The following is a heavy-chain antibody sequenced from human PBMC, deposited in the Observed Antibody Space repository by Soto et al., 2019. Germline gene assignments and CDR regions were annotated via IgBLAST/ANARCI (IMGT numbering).Heavy chain of an antibody. Sequence: QVQLVQSGAEVKKPGSSVKVSCKASGGSLSNYGISWVRQAPGQGLEWMGAIIPVFGTPNYAQKFQDRVTITADESTTTVYMEVRSLTSDDTAVYSCARGDATKIVVTTYYAMDVWGQGTTVTVSS. J-gene: IGHJ6*02. D-gene: IGHD3-22*01. CDR3: ARGDATKIVVTTYYAMDV. CDR1: GGSLSNYG. V-gene: IGHV1-69*12. CDR2: IIPVFGTP.